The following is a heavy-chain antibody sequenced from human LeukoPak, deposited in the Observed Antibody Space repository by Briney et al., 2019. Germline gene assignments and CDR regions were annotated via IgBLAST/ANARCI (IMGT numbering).Heavy chain of an antibody. D-gene: IGHD3-10*01. V-gene: IGHV3-23*01. CDR1: GFTFDDYG. J-gene: IGHJ4*02. Sequence: GGSLRLSCAASGFTFDDYGMSWVRQAPGKGLEWVSAISGSGGRTYYADSVKGRFTISRDNSKNTLYLQMNSLRAEDTAEYYCAKDPQYYYGSGSYYYYWGQGTLVTVSS. CDR3: AKDPQYYYGSGSYYYY. CDR2: ISGSGGRT.